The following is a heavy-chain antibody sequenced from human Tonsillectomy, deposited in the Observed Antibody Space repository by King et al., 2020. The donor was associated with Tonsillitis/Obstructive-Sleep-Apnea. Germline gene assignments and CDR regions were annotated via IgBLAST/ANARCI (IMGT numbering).Heavy chain of an antibody. CDR3: AVGANFYFYYLDV. CDR1: GGSFSGYY. Sequence: VQLQQWGAGLLKPSETLSLTCAVYGGSFSGYYWSWIRQPPGKGLEWIGEINHSGSTNYNPSLKSRVTISVDTSKIQFSLKLSSVTAADTAVYYCAVGANFYFYYLDVWGKGTTVNVSS. D-gene: IGHD1-26*01. J-gene: IGHJ6*03. V-gene: IGHV4-34*01. CDR2: INHSGST.